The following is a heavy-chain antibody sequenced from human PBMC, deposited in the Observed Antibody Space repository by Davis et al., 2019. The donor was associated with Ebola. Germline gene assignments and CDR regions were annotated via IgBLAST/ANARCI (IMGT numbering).Heavy chain of an antibody. CDR1: GYSFTSYC. D-gene: IGHD6-13*01. Sequence: GESLKISCKGSGYSFTSYCIGWVRQMPGKGLEWMGIIYPGDSDTRYSPSFQGQVTISTDKSISTAYLQLNSLKASDTAMYYCARRIAAAMYYFDYWGQGTLVTVSS. CDR3: ARRIAAAMYYFDY. CDR2: IYPGDSDT. J-gene: IGHJ4*02. V-gene: IGHV5-51*01.